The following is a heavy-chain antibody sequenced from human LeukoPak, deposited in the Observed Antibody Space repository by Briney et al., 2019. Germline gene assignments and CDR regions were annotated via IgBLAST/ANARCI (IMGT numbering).Heavy chain of an antibody. CDR3: AKDISSSWHTFDY. J-gene: IGHJ4*02. D-gene: IGHD6-13*01. V-gene: IGHV3-9*01. Sequence: GGSLRLSCAASGFTFDDYAMRWVRQAPGKGLEWVSGISWNSGSIGYADSVKGRFTISRDNAKNSLYLQMNSLRAEDTALYYCAKDISSSWHTFDYWGQGTLVTVSS. CDR2: ISWNSGSI. CDR1: GFTFDDYA.